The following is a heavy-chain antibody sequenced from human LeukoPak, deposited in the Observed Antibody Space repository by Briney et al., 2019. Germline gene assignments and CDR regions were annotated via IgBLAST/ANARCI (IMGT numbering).Heavy chain of an antibody. CDR3: ARQTTVRY. V-gene: IGHV3-48*03. CDR1: GFTFSSYE. Sequence: PGGSLRLSCAASGFTFSSYEMNWVRQAPGKGLEWVSYISTISIIYYADSVKGRFTISRDNAKNSLYLQMNSLRAEDTAVYYCARQTTVRYWGQGTLVTVSS. CDR2: ISTISII. J-gene: IGHJ4*02. D-gene: IGHD4-17*01.